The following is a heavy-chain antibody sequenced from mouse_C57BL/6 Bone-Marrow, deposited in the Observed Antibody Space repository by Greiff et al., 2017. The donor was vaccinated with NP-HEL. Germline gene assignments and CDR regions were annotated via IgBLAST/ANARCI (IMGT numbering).Heavy chain of an antibody. D-gene: IGHD2-3*01. CDR2: IYPGDGDT. CDR3: ARLGDGYFSYYFDC. J-gene: IGHJ2*01. CDR1: GYAFSSSW. Sequence: VQLQQSGPELVKPGASVKISCKASGYAFSSSWMNWVKQRPGKGLEWIGRIYPGDGDTNYNGKFKGKATLTADKSSSTAYMQLSSLTSEDSAVYFCARLGDGYFSYYFDCWGQGTTLTVSS. V-gene: IGHV1-82*01.